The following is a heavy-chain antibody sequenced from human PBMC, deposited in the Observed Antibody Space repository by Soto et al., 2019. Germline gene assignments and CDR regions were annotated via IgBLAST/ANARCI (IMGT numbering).Heavy chain of an antibody. CDR1: GGTFSSYA. Sequence: GASLKVSCKASGGTFSSYAISWVRQAPGQGLEWMGGIIPIFGTANYAQKFQGRVTITADESTSTAYMELSSLRSEDTAVYYCARDPGSSDAFDIWGQGTMVTVSS. D-gene: IGHD1-26*01. J-gene: IGHJ3*02. CDR3: ARDPGSSDAFDI. V-gene: IGHV1-69*13. CDR2: IIPIFGTA.